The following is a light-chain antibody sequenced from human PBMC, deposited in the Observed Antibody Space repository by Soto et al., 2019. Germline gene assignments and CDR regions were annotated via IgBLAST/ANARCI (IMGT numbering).Light chain of an antibody. J-gene: IGKJ1*01. Sequence: EIVMTQSPATLSVSPGERATLSCRASQSVSSNLAWYQQKPGQAPSLLIYGASTRATGTPARFSGSGSGTEFTLTISSLQSEDSAVYYCQQYNNWPPWTFGKGPKVEIK. CDR2: GAS. CDR1: QSVSSN. V-gene: IGKV3-15*01. CDR3: QQYNNWPPWT.